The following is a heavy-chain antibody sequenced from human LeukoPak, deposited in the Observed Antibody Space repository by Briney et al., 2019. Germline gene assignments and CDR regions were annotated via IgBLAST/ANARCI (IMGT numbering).Heavy chain of an antibody. D-gene: IGHD3-10*02. J-gene: IGHJ6*04. V-gene: IGHV3-48*04. CDR3: AELGITMIGGV. CDR2: ISSSGSTI. CDR1: GFTFSSYS. Sequence: GGSLRLSCAASGFTFSSYSMNWVRQAPGKGLEWVSYISSSGSTIYYVDSVKGRFTISRVNANNSLYLQMNSLRAEDTAVYYCAELGITMIGGVWGKGTTVTISS.